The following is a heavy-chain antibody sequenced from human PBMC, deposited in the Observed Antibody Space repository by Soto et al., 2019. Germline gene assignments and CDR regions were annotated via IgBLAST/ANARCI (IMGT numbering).Heavy chain of an antibody. V-gene: IGHV1-69*19. D-gene: IGHD1-26*01. Sequence: QVQLVQSGAEVKKPGSSVKVSCKASGGTFSSYAISWVRQAPGQGLEWMGGIIPIFGTANYAQKFQGRVTITADVSTGTGYRELSSLGSEETGVYYWGGVEGLSGGYRGGEFDYWGQGTLVTVSS. J-gene: IGHJ4*02. CDR3: GGVEGLSGGYRGGEFDY. CDR2: IIPIFGTA. CDR1: GGTFSSYA.